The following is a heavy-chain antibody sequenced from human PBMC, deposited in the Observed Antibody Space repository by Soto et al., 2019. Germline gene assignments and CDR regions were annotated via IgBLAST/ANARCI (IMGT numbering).Heavy chain of an antibody. CDR1: GLPFSSFC. CDR3: ARASGPYYYYVMDV. D-gene: IGHD3-10*01. J-gene: IGHJ6*02. Sequence: PGVSLRLSCAASGLPFSSFCMSWVRKSPGKGLDWVSGISGRSTYYADSVKGRFTISRDNPQNTLYLQMNSLTAEDTAVYYCARASGPYYYYVMDVWGQGTTVTVSS. V-gene: IGHV3-23*01. CDR2: ISGRST.